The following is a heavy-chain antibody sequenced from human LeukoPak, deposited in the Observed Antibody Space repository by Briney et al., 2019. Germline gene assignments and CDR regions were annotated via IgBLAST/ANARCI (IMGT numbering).Heavy chain of an antibody. Sequence: GGSLRLSCAASGFTFSSYGMSWVRQAPGKGLEWVSVISGSGGSTYYADSVKGRFTISRDNSKNTLYLQMNSLRAEDTAVFYCAKGRYQLLSLYYFDCWGQGTLVTVSS. CDR2: ISGSGGST. CDR1: GFTFSSYG. V-gene: IGHV3-23*01. J-gene: IGHJ4*02. D-gene: IGHD2-2*01. CDR3: AKGRYQLLSLYYFDC.